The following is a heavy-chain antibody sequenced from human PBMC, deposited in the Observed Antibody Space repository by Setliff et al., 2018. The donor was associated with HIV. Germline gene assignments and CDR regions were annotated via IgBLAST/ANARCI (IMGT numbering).Heavy chain of an antibody. V-gene: IGHV3-7*03. D-gene: IGHD2-21*01. CDR1: GFTFSSAW. CDR2: ISPDGSAT. Sequence: GGSLRLSCAASGFTFSSAWMGWVRQAPAKGLEWVANISPDGSATYYVDSVKGRFTISRDNAKESLYLQMDRLTTADTGLYYCAKLLGNGGNSDPFDIWGQGTSVTVSS. J-gene: IGHJ3*02. CDR3: AKLLGNGGNSDPFDI.